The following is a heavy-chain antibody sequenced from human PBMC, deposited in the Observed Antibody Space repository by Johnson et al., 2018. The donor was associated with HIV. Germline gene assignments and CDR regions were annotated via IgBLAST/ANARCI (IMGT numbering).Heavy chain of an antibody. J-gene: IGHJ3*02. CDR2: ISGTGCTT. V-gene: IGHV3-23*04. Sequence: EMQLVESGGGLVQPGGSLRMSCVASGFTFSTYGMTWVRQAPGKGLEWVSAISGTGCTTYYADSVRGRFSISRDKSKDTLYLQMNSLRTEDTALYYCAKHRGSSPWDAFDIWGQGTMVTVSS. CDR3: AKHRGSSPWDAFDI. D-gene: IGHD6-13*01. CDR1: GFTFSTYG.